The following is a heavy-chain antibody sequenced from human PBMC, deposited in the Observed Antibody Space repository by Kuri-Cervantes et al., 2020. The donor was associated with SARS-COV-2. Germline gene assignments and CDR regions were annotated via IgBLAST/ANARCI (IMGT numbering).Heavy chain of an antibody. V-gene: IGHV4-39*01. J-gene: IGHJ5*02. CDR2: IYYSGST. CDR3: ARQMMSSITIFGVVITRNWFDP. Sequence: GSLSLTCTVSGGSISSSSYYWGWIRQPPGKGLEWIGSIYYSGSTYYNPSLKSRVTIFVDTSKNQFSLKLSSVTAADTAVYYCARQMMSSITIFGVVITRNWFDPWGQGTLVTVSS. CDR1: GGSISSSSYY. D-gene: IGHD3-3*01.